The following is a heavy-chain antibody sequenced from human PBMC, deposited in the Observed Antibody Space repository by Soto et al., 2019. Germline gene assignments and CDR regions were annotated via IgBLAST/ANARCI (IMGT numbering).Heavy chain of an antibody. CDR2: IIPIFGTA. CDR1: GGTFSSYA. Sequence: SVKVSCKASGGTFSSYAISWVRQAPGQGLEWMGGIIPIFGTANYAQKFQGRVTITADKSTSTAYMELSSLRSGDTAVYYCARAAVIGYCSGGSCYFDYWGQGTLVTVSS. D-gene: IGHD2-15*01. J-gene: IGHJ4*02. V-gene: IGHV1-69*06. CDR3: ARAAVIGYCSGGSCYFDY.